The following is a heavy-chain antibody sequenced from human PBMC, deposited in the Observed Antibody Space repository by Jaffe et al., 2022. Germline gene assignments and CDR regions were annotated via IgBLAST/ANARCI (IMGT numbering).Heavy chain of an antibody. CDR2: IRSKAYGGTT. CDR1: GFTFGDYA. D-gene: IGHD2-21*02. Sequence: EVQLVESGGGLVQPGRSLRLSCTASGFTFGDYAMSWVRQAPGKGLEWVGFIRSKAYGGTTEYAASVKGRFTISRDDSKSIAYLQMNSLKTEDTAVYYCTRKLAYCGGDCYSLAYYYYYYMDVWGKGTTVTVSS. V-gene: IGHV3-49*04. CDR3: TRKLAYCGGDCYSLAYYYYYYMDV. J-gene: IGHJ6*03.